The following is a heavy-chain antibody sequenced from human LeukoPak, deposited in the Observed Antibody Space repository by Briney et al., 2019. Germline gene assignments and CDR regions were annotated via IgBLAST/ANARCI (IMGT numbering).Heavy chain of an antibody. Sequence: GGSLRLSCAASGFTFSDYYMNWVRQAPGKGLEWVSSISSSSTIYYADSVKGRFTTSRDNAKNSLYLQMNSLRAEDTAVYYCAKVAVVLNYFDYWGQGTLVTVSS. D-gene: IGHD6-19*01. CDR3: AKVAVVLNYFDY. V-gene: IGHV3-69-1*01. CDR1: GFTFSDYY. J-gene: IGHJ4*02. CDR2: ISSSSTI.